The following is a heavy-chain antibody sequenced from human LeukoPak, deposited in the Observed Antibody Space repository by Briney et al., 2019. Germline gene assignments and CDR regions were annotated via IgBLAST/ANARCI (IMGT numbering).Heavy chain of an antibody. J-gene: IGHJ5*02. V-gene: IGHV1-2*02. CDR2: INSNSGGT. CDR1: GYTFTSYG. D-gene: IGHD4-17*01. Sequence: RASVKVSCKASGYTFTSYGISWVRQAPAQGLEWMGWINSNSGGTNYAQKFQGRVTMTRDTSISTAYMELSRLRSDDTAVYYCARAGDDYGDYGRLGFDPWGQGTLVTVSS. CDR3: ARAGDDYGDYGRLGFDP.